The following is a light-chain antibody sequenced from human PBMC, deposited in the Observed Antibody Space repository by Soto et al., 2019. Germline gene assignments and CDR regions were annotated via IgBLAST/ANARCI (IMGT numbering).Light chain of an antibody. Sequence: EIVMTQSPATLSVSPGEGATLSCKASQNVYNNLAWYQQRPGQPPRLLIYDASTRATGISARFSGSGYGTEFTLTISSLQSEDFAFYFGQQGRNWQLTFGGGTKVEIK. J-gene: IGKJ4*01. V-gene: IGKV3-15*01. CDR2: DAS. CDR3: QQGRNWQLT. CDR1: QNVYNN.